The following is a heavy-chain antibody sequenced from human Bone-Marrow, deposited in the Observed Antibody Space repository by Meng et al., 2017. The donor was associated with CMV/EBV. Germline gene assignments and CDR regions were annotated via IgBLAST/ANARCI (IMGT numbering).Heavy chain of an antibody. CDR2: ISSSGSTI. CDR1: GFTFSDYY. V-gene: IGHV3-11*01. Sequence: GESLKISCAASGFTFSDYYMSWIRQAPGKGLEWVSYISSSGSTIYYADSVKGRFTISRDNAKNSLYLQMNSLRAEDTAVYYCARDRRYQLLGFDPWGQGTLVTVSS. D-gene: IGHD2-2*01. CDR3: ARDRRYQLLGFDP. J-gene: IGHJ5*02.